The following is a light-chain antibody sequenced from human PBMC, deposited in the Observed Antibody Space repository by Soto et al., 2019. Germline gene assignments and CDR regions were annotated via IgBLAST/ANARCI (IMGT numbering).Light chain of an antibody. V-gene: IGLV2-14*01. CDR2: DVS. J-gene: IGLJ1*01. Sequence: QSALTQPASVSGSPGQSITISCTGTSSDVGGYNYVSWYQQHPGKAPKLMIYDVSNRPSGVSNRFSGSKSGNTASLTISGLQAEDEADYDCSSYTSSSTLFYVFGTGTKVTVL. CDR3: SSYTSSSTLFYV. CDR1: SSDVGGYNY.